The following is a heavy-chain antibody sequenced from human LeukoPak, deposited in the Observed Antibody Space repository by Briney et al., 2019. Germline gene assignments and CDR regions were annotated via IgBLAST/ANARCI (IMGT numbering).Heavy chain of an antibody. V-gene: IGHV1-46*01. Sequence: RASVKVSCKASGYTFTSYYMHWVRQAPGQGLEWMGIINPSGGSTSYAQKFQGRVTMTRDTSTSTVYMELSSLRSEDAAAYYCARDGAEGYCSSTSCPRPVNEFDYWGQGTLVTVSS. J-gene: IGHJ4*02. CDR3: ARDGAEGYCSSTSCPRPVNEFDY. CDR2: INPSGGST. CDR1: GYTFTSYY. D-gene: IGHD2-2*01.